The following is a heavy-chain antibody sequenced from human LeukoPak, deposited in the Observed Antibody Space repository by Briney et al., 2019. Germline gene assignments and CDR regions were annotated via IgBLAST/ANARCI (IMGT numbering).Heavy chain of an antibody. CDR3: ARGYDFWSGYYSPTRGYFGY. D-gene: IGHD3-3*01. V-gene: IGHV3-30*02. J-gene: IGHJ4*02. CDR1: GFTFSGSG. Sequence: GGSLRLSCAASGFTFSGSGMHWVRQAPGKGLEWVTFIRYDGSNKYYTDSVKGRFTISRDNSKNTLYLQMDSLRAEDTAVYYCARGYDFWSGYYSPTRGYFGYWGQGTLVTVSS. CDR2: IRYDGSNK.